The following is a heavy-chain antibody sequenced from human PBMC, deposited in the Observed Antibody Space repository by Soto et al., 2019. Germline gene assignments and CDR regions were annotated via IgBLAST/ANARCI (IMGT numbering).Heavy chain of an antibody. CDR1: GFTFSNAW. D-gene: IGHD2-8*02. Sequence: GGSLRLSCAASGFTFSNAWMNWVRQAPGKGLEWVGRIKSKTDGGTTDYAAPVKGRFTISRDDSKNTLYLQMNSLKTEDTAVYYCTTRQFHGVLGPFITYYYYYGMDVWGQGTTVTVSS. V-gene: IGHV3-15*07. CDR2: IKSKTDGGTT. CDR3: TTRQFHGVLGPFITYYYYYGMDV. J-gene: IGHJ6*02.